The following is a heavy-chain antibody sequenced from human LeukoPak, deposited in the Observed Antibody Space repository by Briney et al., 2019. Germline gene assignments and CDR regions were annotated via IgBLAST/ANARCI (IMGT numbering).Heavy chain of an antibody. CDR2: MNPNSGNT. CDR3: ARVRSYCSGGSCYWSNYYGMDV. V-gene: IGHV1-8*01. D-gene: IGHD2-15*01. J-gene: IGHJ6*02. CDR1: GYTFTSYD. Sequence: ASVKVSCKASGYTFTSYDINWVRQATGQGLEWMGWMNPNSGNTGYAQKFQGRVTMTRNASISTAYMELSSLRSEDTAVYYCARVRSYCSGGSCYWSNYYGMDVWGQGTTVTVSS.